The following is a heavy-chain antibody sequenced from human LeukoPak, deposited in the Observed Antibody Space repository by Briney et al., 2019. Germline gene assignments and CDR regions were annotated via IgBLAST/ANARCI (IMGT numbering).Heavy chain of an antibody. J-gene: IGHJ4*02. Sequence: PGGSLRLSCAASGFTFSSYGMHWVRQAPGKGLEWVAVISYDGSNKYYADSVKGRFTISRDNSKNTLYLQMNSLRAEDTAVYYCAKLVVGATEQTDDYWGQGTLVTVSS. V-gene: IGHV3-30*18. D-gene: IGHD1-26*01. CDR1: GFTFSSYG. CDR2: ISYDGSNK. CDR3: AKLVVGATEQTDDY.